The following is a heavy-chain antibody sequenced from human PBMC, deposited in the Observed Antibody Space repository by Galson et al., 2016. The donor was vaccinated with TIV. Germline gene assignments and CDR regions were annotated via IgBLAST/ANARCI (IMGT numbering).Heavy chain of an antibody. D-gene: IGHD3-16*01. CDR2: ISWDGGNR. CDR1: GFTFDDYA. J-gene: IGHJ6*03. V-gene: IGHV3-43D*04. CDR3: AKDIGGGNYYYYYMDV. Sequence: SLRLSCAVSGFTFDDYAMHWVRQAPGKGLERVSLISWDGGNRFYADSVKGRFNISRDNSKNSLYLQMNSLRAEDSALYYCAKDIGGGNYYYYYMDVWGKGTTVTVSS.